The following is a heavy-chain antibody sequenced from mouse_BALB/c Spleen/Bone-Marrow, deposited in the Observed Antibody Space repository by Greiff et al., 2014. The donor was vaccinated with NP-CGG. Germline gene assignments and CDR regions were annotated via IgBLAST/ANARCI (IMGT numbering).Heavy chain of an antibody. D-gene: IGHD3-2*02. CDR2: INPSSGYT. CDR1: AYTFTDST. V-gene: IGHV1-4*01. CDR3: ARRGTLQATSYSLDY. J-gene: IGHJ4*01. Sequence: QVQLQQSGAELARPGASVKMSCKASAYTFTDSTVHWVKQRPGQGLEWIGYINPSSGYTNYNQIFKDKATLTADKSSSTAYMQLSRLTSEDSAVYYGARRGTLQATSYSLDYWGQGNSVTVSS.